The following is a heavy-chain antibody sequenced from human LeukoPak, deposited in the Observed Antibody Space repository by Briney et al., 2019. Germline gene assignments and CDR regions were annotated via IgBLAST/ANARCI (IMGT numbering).Heavy chain of an antibody. CDR1: GGSISSGDYY. V-gene: IGHV4-30-4*01. CDR3: AFQYSSSWYYYGMDV. CDR2: IYYSGST. D-gene: IGHD6-13*01. J-gene: IGHJ6*02. Sequence: SETLSLTCTVSGGSISSGDYYWSWIRQPPGKGLEWIGYIYYSGSTYYNPSLKSRVTLSVDTSKNQFSLKLSSVTAADTAVYYCAFQYSSSWYYYGMDVWGQGTTVTVSS.